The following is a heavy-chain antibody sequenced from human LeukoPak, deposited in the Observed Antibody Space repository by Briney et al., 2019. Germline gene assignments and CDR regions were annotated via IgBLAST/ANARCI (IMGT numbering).Heavy chain of an antibody. CDR3: ARDLNCSGGSCYSDWFDP. V-gene: IGHV3-21*01. D-gene: IGHD2-15*01. CDR1: GFTFSSYS. Sequence: GGSLRLSCAASGFTFSSYSMNWVRQAPGKGLEWVSSISSSSSYIYYADSVKGRFTISRDNAKNSLYLQMNSLRAEDTAVYYCARDLNCSGGSCYSDWFDPWGQRTLVTVSS. J-gene: IGHJ5*02. CDR2: ISSSSSYI.